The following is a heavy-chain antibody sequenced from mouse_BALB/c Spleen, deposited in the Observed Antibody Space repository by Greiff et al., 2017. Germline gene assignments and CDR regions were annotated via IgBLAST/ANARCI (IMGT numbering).Heavy chain of an antibody. Sequence: VQLQQSGSDLRSPGSSVKLSCKDFDSEVFPIAYMSWVRQKPGHGFEWIGDILPSIGSTIYGEKFKGKATLTADKSSSTAYMQLSSLTSEDSAVYFCAKGSSPYYYAMDYWGQGTSVTVSS. V-gene: IGHV15-2*02. D-gene: IGHD1-1*01. CDR3: AKGSSPYYYAMDY. J-gene: IGHJ4*01. CDR1: DSEVFPIAY. CDR2: ILPSIGST.